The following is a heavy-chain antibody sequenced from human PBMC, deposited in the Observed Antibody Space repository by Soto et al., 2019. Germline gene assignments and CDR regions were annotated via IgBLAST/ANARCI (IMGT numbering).Heavy chain of an antibody. CDR1: GGTFSSYA. J-gene: IGHJ6*02. Sequence: SVKVSCKASGGTFSSYAISWVRQAPGQGLEWMGGIIPIFGTANYAQKFQGRVTITADESTSTAYMELSSLRSEDTAVYYCAGVLLWFGDFYYYYGMDVWGQGTTVTVSS. D-gene: IGHD3-10*01. CDR3: AGVLLWFGDFYYYYGMDV. CDR2: IIPIFGTA. V-gene: IGHV1-69*13.